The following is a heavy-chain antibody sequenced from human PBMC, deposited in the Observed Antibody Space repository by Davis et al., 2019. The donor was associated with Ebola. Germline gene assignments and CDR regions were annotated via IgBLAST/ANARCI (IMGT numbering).Heavy chain of an antibody. CDR3: ARVSQLEWLNEAIYYYYGMDV. V-gene: IGHV1-18*01. Sequence: AASVKVSCKASGYTFTSYGISWVRQAPGQGLEWMGWISAYNGNTNYAQKLQGRVTMTTDTSTSTAYMELRSLRSDDTAVYYCARVSQLEWLNEAIYYYYGMDVWGQGTTVTVSS. J-gene: IGHJ6*02. CDR1: GYTFTSYG. D-gene: IGHD5-12*01. CDR2: ISAYNGNT.